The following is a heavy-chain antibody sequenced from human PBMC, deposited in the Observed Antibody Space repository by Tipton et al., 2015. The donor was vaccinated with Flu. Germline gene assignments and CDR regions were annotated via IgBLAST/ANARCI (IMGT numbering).Heavy chain of an antibody. V-gene: IGHV3-7*01. CDR2: IKQDGSER. CDR1: GFSFSDHY. J-gene: IGHJ4*02. CDR3: ARDNRRSIWDQFHFDY. D-gene: IGHD6-13*01. Sequence: QLVQSGGGLVQPGGSLRLSCVASGFSFSDHYMDWVRQAPGKGLEWVANIKQDGSERFYVESVKGRFTISRDNAKNSLYLQMNSLRGEDTAVYYCARDNRRSIWDQFHFDYWGRGVLVTVSS.